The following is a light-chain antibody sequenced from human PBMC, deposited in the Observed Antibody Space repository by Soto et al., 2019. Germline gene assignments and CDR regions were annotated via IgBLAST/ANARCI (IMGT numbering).Light chain of an antibody. CDR2: AAS. Sequence: DIQLTQSPSFLSASVGDRVTITCRASRGISSSLAWYQQKPGKAPKLLIYAASTLQSGVPPRFSGSGSETDFPLTISSLQPEDFATYYCQQLNSYPLFGPGTKVDIK. V-gene: IGKV1-9*01. CDR1: RGISSS. J-gene: IGKJ3*01. CDR3: QQLNSYPL.